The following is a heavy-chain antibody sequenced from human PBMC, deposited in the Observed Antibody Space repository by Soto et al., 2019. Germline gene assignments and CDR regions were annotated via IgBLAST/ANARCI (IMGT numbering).Heavy chain of an antibody. J-gene: IGHJ6*01. V-gene: IGHV1-69*06. Sequence: QVQLVQSGAEVKKPGSSVRVSCKASGGTFTDFAFSWVRQAPGQGFEWLGGIFPSYGTTNYAQKYQGDVTITEDISTSTVYLELTSLTSEDTAVYYCAREEVAACRGQSCYAYNSGRGHFYFYGMDFWGQGTSVTVS. CDR3: AREEVAACRGQSCYAYNSGRGHFYFYGMDF. CDR2: IFPSYGTT. D-gene: IGHD3-10*01. CDR1: GGTFTDFA.